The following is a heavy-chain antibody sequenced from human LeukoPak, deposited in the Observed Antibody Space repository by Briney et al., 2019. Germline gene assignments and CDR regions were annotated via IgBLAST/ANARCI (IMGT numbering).Heavy chain of an antibody. D-gene: IGHD2-21*01. Sequence: GGSLRLSCAASGFTFSNYAMSWVRQAPGKGLEWVSAISGRDGSTWYADSVKGRFTISRDNSKNTLYLHMNSLRDEDTALYYCAGDRAYPNDVFNIWGQGTTITVS. CDR2: ISGRDGST. J-gene: IGHJ3*02. CDR1: GFTFSNYA. CDR3: AGDRAYPNDVFNI. V-gene: IGHV3-23*01.